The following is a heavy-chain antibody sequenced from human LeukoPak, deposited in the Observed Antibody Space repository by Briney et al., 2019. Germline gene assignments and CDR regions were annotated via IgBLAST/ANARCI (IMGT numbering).Heavy chain of an antibody. J-gene: IGHJ4*02. D-gene: IGHD5-24*01. CDR1: GFTFSSYS. Sequence: GGSLRLSCAASGFTFSSYSMNWVRQAPGKGLEWVSSIGGSSSYIYYADSVKGRFTISRDNAKNSLYLQMNSLRAEDTAVYYCAREMGDGYNGGVDYWGQGTLVTVSS. CDR3: AREMGDGYNGGVDY. CDR2: IGGSSSYI. V-gene: IGHV3-21*01.